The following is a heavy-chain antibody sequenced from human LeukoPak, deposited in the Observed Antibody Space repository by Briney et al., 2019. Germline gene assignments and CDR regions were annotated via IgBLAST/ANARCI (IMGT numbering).Heavy chain of an antibody. CDR3: ARGSLRYFDWFPGRIYAFDI. CDR1: GGSISSGGYY. J-gene: IGHJ3*02. Sequence: PSETLSLTCTVSGGSISSGGYYWSWIRQHPGKGLEWIGFIYDSGTTYYNPSLKSRITLSVDTSKNQFSLKLSSVTAADTAVYYCARGSLRYFDWFPGRIYAFDIWGQGTMVTVSS. CDR2: IYDSGTT. D-gene: IGHD3-9*01. V-gene: IGHV4-31*03.